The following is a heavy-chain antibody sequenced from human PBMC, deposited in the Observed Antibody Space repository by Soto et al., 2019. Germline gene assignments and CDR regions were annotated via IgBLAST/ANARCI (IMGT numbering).Heavy chain of an antibody. CDR2: ISYDGSNK. CDR3: AKRGDGMGIAAAELDY. Sequence: QVQLVESGGGVVQPGRSLRLSCAASGFTFSSYGMHWVRQAPGKGLEWVAVISYDGSNKYYADSVKGRFTISRDNSKNTLYLQMNSLRAEDTAVYYCAKRGDGMGIAAAELDYWGQGTLVTVSS. D-gene: IGHD6-13*01. CDR1: GFTFSSYG. J-gene: IGHJ4*02. V-gene: IGHV3-30*18.